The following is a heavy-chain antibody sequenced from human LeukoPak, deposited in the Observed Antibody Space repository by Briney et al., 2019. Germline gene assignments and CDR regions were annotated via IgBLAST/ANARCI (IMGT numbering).Heavy chain of an antibody. CDR2: ISGSGGST. CDR1: GFTFSSYG. CDR3: TTAIRTLVPISY. V-gene: IGHV3-23*01. J-gene: IGHJ4*02. D-gene: IGHD6-13*01. Sequence: GGSLRLSCTASGFTFSSYGTSWVRQAPGKGLDWVSAISGSGGSTYYADSVKGRFSISRDNSKNTLYLQMNSLKTEDTAVYYCTTAIRTLVPISYWGQGTLVTVSS.